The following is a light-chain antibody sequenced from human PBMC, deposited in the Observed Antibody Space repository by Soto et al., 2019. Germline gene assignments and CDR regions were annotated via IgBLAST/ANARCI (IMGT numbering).Light chain of an antibody. CDR2: AAS. J-gene: IGKJ2*01. CDR3: SKLNRAPPT. Sequence: DIQMTQSPSSLSASVGDRVTITCRASQGISNYLAWYQQKPGKVPKLLIYAASTLQSGVPSRFSGSGSGTEFTLHINSLPPEDVATYYCSKLNRAPPTFCQGTKLEIK. CDR1: QGISNY. V-gene: IGKV1-27*01.